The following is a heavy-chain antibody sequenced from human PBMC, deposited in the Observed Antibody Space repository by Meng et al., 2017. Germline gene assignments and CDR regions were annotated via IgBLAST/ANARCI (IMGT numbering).Heavy chain of an antibody. Sequence: ASVKVSCKASGYTFTSYGISWVRQAPGQGLEWMGWISAYNGNTNYAQKLQGRVTMTTDTSTSTAYMELRSLRSDDTDVYYCARDIVGATNFDYWGQGTLVTVSS. J-gene: IGHJ4*02. D-gene: IGHD1-26*01. CDR2: ISAYNGNT. V-gene: IGHV1-18*01. CDR3: ARDIVGATNFDY. CDR1: GYTFTSYG.